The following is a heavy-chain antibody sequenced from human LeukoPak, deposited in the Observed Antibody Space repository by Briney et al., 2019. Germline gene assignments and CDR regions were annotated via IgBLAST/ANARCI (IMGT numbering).Heavy chain of an antibody. V-gene: IGHV3-30*03. D-gene: IGHD3-3*01. CDR3: ARDRAWNYFDY. Sequence: GRSLRLSCAPSGFTFSRHGMHWVRQAPGKGLEWVAITSNDGSRKYYAHSVEGRFTISRVNSKNTLYLQMDSLRAEDTAVYYCARDRAWNYFDYWGQGTLVTVSS. CDR1: GFTFSRHG. CDR2: TSNDGSRK. J-gene: IGHJ4*02.